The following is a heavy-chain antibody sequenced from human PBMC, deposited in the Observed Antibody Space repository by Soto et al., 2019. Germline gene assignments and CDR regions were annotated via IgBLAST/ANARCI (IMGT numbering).Heavy chain of an antibody. V-gene: IGHV4-31*03. J-gene: IGHJ5*02. D-gene: IGHD1-26*01. CDR3: ARGAIVKRVGNGFDP. Sequence: QVQLQESGPGLVKPSETLSLTCTVSGGSISSAGYCWSWIRQHPGRGLEWIGYMYYSGITYYNPSLLSRVTMSGDMSKNQFSLKLFSVTAADTAVYYCARGAIVKRVGNGFDPWGQGTLVTVSS. CDR1: GGSISSAGYC. CDR2: MYYSGIT.